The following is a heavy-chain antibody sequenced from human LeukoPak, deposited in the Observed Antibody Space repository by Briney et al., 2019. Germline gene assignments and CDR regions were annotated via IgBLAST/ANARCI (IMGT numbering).Heavy chain of an antibody. D-gene: IGHD3-3*01. V-gene: IGHV1-58*02. CDR1: GFTFTSSA. CDR3: AREAGVVTIFGVVINHGSHFDC. J-gene: IGHJ4*02. Sequence: GASVKVSCKASGFTFTSSAMQWVRQARGQRLEWRGWIVVGSGNTNYAQKFQGRVTMTRDTSTSTVYMELSSLRSEDTAVYYCAREAGVVTIFGVVINHGSHFDCWGQGTLVTVSS. CDR2: IVVGSGNT.